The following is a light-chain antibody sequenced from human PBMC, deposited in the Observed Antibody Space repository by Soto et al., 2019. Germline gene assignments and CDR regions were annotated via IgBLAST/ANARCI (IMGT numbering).Light chain of an antibody. V-gene: IGLV2-14*01. CDR3: SSFTNNNTPHVV. CDR1: DSDVGGYNY. CDR2: GVS. J-gene: IGLJ2*01. Sequence: QSALTQPPSVSGSPGQSITISCTGTDSDVGGYNYVSWYQQHPDKAPKLMIYGVSNRPSGVSNRFSGSKSGNTASLTISGLQAEDEADYYCSSFTNNNTPHVVFGGGTKLTVL.